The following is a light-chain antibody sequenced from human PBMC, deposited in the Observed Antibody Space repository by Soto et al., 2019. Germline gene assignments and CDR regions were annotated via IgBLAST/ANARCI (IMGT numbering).Light chain of an antibody. CDR2: LNTDGSH. J-gene: IGLJ2*01. CDR1: SGHIGYA. V-gene: IGLV4-69*01. Sequence: QPVLTQSPSASASLGASVKVTCTLSSGHIGYAIDWHQQQPGKGPRFLIRLNTDGSHNKGDGIPDRFSASSSGAERYLTISSLQSEDEADYYCQTWGSGIVFGGGTKLTVL. CDR3: QTWGSGIV.